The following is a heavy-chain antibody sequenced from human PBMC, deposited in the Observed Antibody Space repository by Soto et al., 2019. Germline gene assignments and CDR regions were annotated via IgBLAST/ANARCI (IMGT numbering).Heavy chain of an antibody. CDR2: IYYSGST. D-gene: IGHD5-12*01. CDR1: GGSVSSGSYY. Sequence: ASETLSLTCTVSGGSVSSGSYYWSWIRQPPGKGLEWIGYIYYSGSTNYNPSLKSRVTISVDTSKNQFSLKLSSVTAADTAVYYCARLDADIVAKTYGMDVWGQGTTVTVSS. V-gene: IGHV4-61*01. J-gene: IGHJ6*02. CDR3: ARLDADIVAKTYGMDV.